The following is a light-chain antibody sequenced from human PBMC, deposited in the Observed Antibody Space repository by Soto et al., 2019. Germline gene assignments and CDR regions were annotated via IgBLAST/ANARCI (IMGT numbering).Light chain of an antibody. CDR2: EVN. CDR3: NSYAGNPYA. CDR1: NRDVGGYNY. Sequence: QSGLTXPASGTGVPGQAVTISCTGRNRDVGGYNYGSWYQQHPGRAPKHMIYEVNKRPSWVPARFSGSKSGATSSLTVSGLQSEDEAVYYCNSYAGNPYAFGPGTKVTVL. J-gene: IGLJ1*01. V-gene: IGLV2-8*01.